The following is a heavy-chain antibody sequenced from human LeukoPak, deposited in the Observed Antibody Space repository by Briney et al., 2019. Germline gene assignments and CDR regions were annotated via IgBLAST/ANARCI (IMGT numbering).Heavy chain of an antibody. V-gene: IGHV3-30*02. J-gene: IGHJ4*02. CDR2: IRYDGTDK. D-gene: IGHD3-16*01. CDR1: GFNFNIYA. Sequence: GGSLRLSCVASGFNFNIYAMHWVRQAPGKGLEWVTFIRYDGTDKYYADSVKGRFTISRDNAKNTLYLQMNSLRAEDTAVYYCARGGGAGFDYWGQGTLVTVSS. CDR3: ARGGGAGFDY.